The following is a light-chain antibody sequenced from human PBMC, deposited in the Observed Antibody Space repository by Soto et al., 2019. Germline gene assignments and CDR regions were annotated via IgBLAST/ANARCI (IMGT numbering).Light chain of an antibody. CDR3: MQASQIPWT. CDR1: QSLVHRDGNTY. V-gene: IGKV2-24*01. J-gene: IGKJ1*01. Sequence: DIVMTQTALSSHVTLGQPASSSCRSVQSLVHRDGNTYLSRLHQRPGQPPRLLIYKISNRFSGVPDRFSGGGSGTNFTLNINSVEAEDVGVYYCMQASQIPWTFGQGTKVEVK. CDR2: KIS.